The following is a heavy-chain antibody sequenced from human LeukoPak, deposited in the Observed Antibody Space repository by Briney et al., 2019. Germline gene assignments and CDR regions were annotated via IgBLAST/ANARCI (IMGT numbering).Heavy chain of an antibody. CDR2: IRSKAYGGTT. CDR1: GFAFGGYA. V-gene: IGHV3-49*04. CDR3: TREDCSGGSCYSWEDY. J-gene: IGHJ4*02. Sequence: GGSLRLSCTASGFAFGGYAMSWVRQAPGKGLEWVGFIRSKAYGGTTEYAASVKGRFTISRDDSKSIAYLQMNSLKTEDTAVYYCTREDCSGGSCYSWEDYWGQGTLVTVSS. D-gene: IGHD2-15*01.